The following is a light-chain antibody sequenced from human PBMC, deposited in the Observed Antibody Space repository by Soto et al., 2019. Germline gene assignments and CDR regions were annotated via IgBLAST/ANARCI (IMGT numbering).Light chain of an antibody. V-gene: IGKV1-6*01. Sequence: AIQMTQSPSSLSASLGDRVTITCRASQGIRGDLGWYQQKPGQAPKLLISATSTLQSGVPSRFSGRGSGTNFTLTISSLQPEDFATYYCIQDFISPLTVGQGTKVEL. J-gene: IGKJ1*01. CDR3: IQDFISPLT. CDR2: ATS. CDR1: QGIRGD.